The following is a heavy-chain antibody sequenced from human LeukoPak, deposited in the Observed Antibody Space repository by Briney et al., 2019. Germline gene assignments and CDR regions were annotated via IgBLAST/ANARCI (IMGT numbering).Heavy chain of an antibody. Sequence: SETLSLTCTVSGGSISSYYWSWIRQPPGKGLEWIGYIYYSGSTNYNPSLKSRVTISVDTSKNQFSLKLSSVTAADTAVYYCARRSDFWSGYSYYFDYWGQGTLVTVS. V-gene: IGHV4-59*08. D-gene: IGHD3-3*01. CDR3: ARRSDFWSGYSYYFDY. CDR2: IYYSGST. J-gene: IGHJ4*02. CDR1: GGSISSYY.